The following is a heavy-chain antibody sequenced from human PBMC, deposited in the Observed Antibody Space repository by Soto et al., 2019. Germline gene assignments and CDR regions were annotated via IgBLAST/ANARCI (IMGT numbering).Heavy chain of an antibody. Sequence: QVQLQKWGAGLLKPSETLSLTCAVYGGSFSVYYWSWIRHPPGNGLEWIGEINHSGSTNYNPSLKSRVAISVDTSKNQFSLKLSSVTAADKAVYYCARGGNKLRFFTGPHYYYGMDVWGQGTTVTVSS. CDR1: GGSFSVYY. J-gene: IGHJ6*02. CDR3: ARGGNKLRFFTGPHYYYGMDV. CDR2: INHSGST. V-gene: IGHV4-34*01. D-gene: IGHD3-3*01.